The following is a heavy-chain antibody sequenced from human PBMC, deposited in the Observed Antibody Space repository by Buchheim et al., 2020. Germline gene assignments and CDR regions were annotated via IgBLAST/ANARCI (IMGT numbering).Heavy chain of an antibody. Sequence: QVQLVESGGGVVQPGRSLRLSCAASGFNFSIYGMHWVRQAPGKGLEWVAVISHRGSNEDYGASVKGRFTISRDNSKKQLYLQMNSLKPEDTAVYYCAKKAPTTLAAGPDYWGQGTL. CDR3: AKKAPTTLAAGPDY. CDR2: ISHRGSNE. D-gene: IGHD6-13*01. CDR1: GFNFSIYG. J-gene: IGHJ4*02. V-gene: IGHV3-30*18.